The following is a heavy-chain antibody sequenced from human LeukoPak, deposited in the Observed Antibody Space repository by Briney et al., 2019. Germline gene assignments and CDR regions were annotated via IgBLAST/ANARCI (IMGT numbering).Heavy chain of an antibody. D-gene: IGHD2-2*02. J-gene: IGHJ3*02. V-gene: IGHV1-2*02. CDR2: INPNNGAT. CDR1: GSTFTGFY. CDR3: ARERGYCTSTSCYTSDAFDI. Sequence: GASVKVSCKASGSTFTGFYVQWVRQAPGQGLEWMGWINPNNGATNYAQKFQGRVTMTRDTSSSTTYMELSRLTSDDTAVYYCARERGYCTSTSCYTSDAFDIWGQGTMVTVSS.